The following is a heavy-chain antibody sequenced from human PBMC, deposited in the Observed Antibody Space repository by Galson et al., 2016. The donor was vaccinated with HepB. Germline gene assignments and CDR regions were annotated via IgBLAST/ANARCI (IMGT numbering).Heavy chain of an antibody. V-gene: IGHV3-23*01. CDR3: AQDPSHWVDGTSGY. Sequence: SLRLSCAASGFTFRNYGMTWVRQAPGKGLEWVSTICGSCGDIHYADSVNGRFTISRDNSKNTLFLQMNSVRADATAVYYWAQDPSHWVDGTSGYWGQGTLVTVSS. D-gene: IGHD1-26*01. CDR2: ICGSCGDI. J-gene: IGHJ4*02. CDR1: GFTFRNYG.